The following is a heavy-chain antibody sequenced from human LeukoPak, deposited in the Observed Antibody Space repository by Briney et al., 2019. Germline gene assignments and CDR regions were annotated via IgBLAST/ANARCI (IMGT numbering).Heavy chain of an antibody. CDR3: ARVDSGSYGIDY. V-gene: IGHV3-33*01. CDR2: IWYDGSNK. D-gene: IGHD1-26*01. CDR1: GFTFSSYG. J-gene: IGHJ4*02. Sequence: PGRSLRLSCAASGFTFSSYGMHWVRQAPGKGLEWVAVIWYDGSNKYYADSVKGRFTISRDNSKNTLYLQMNSLRAEDTAVYYCARVDSGSYGIDYWGQGTLVTVSS.